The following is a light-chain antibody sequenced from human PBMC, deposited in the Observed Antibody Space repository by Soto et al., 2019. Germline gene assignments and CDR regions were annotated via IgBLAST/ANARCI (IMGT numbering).Light chain of an antibody. Sequence: DIVMTQSPGSLAVSLGETATINCKSSQSVFKTSNSKNLLAWHQQKPGQPPKVLIYWASSRESGVPDRFRGSGSGTDFTLTISSLQPEDFATYYCQQTYTSPRTFGQGTRVEVK. CDR1: QSVFKTSNSKNL. CDR3: QQTYTSPRT. CDR2: WAS. V-gene: IGKV4-1*01. J-gene: IGKJ1*01.